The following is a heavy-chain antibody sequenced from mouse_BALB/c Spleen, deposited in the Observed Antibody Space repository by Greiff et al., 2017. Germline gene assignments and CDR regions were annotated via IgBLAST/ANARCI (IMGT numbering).Heavy chain of an antibody. V-gene: IGHV2-6-7*01. D-gene: IGHD1-1*01. CDR3: ARVIYYGSSRYYYAMDY. Sequence: VMLVESGPGLVAPSQSLSITCTVSGFSLTGYGVNWVRQPPGKGLEWLGMIWGDGSTDYNSALKSRLSISKDNSKSQVFLKMNSLQTDDTARYYCARVIYYGSSRYYYAMDYWGQGTSVTVSS. CDR1: GFSLTGYG. J-gene: IGHJ4*01. CDR2: IWGDGST.